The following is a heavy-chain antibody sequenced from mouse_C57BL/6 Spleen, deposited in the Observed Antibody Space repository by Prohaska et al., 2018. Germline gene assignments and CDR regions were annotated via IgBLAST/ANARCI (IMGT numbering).Heavy chain of an antibody. CDR1: GYAFSSSW. J-gene: IGHJ1*03. D-gene: IGHD1-1*01. V-gene: IGHV1-82*01. CDR2: IYPGDGDT. Sequence: LKISCKASGYAFSSSWMNWVKQRPGKGLEWIGRIYPGDGDTNYNGKFKGKATLTADKSSSTAYMQHSSLTSEDSAVYFCARDYGSRDVWGTGTTVTVSS. CDR3: ARDYGSRDV.